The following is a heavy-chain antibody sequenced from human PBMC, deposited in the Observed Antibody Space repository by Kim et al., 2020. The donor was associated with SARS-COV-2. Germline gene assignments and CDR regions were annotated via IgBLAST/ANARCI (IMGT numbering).Heavy chain of an antibody. J-gene: IGHJ4*02. Sequence: DAVKGQFTIPRDNSKNTLYLQMNSLRAEDTAVYYCARGHIVVVVAAMFDYWGQGTLVTVSS. V-gene: IGHV3-30*01. D-gene: IGHD2-15*01. CDR3: ARGHIVVVVAAMFDY.